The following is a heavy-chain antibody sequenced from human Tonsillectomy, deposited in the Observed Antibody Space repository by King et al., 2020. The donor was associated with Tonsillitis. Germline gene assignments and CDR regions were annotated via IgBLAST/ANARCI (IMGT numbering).Heavy chain of an antibody. Sequence: VQLVESGGGLVQPGGSLRLSCAASGFTFSSYAMSWVRQAPGKGLEWVSVIYSGGSSTYYADSVKGRFTISRDNSKNTLYLQMNSLRAEDTAVYYCAKDLLFTMLRGIMKENYYYYAMDVWGQGTTVTVSS. CDR2: IYSGGSST. D-gene: IGHD3-10*01. CDR1: GFTFSSYA. CDR3: AKDLLFTMLRGIMKENYYYYAMDV. J-gene: IGHJ6*02. V-gene: IGHV3-23*03.